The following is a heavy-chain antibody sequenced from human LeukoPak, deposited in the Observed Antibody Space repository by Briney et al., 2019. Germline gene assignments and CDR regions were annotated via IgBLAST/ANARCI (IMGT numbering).Heavy chain of an antibody. CDR3: ARDRGYCSSVSCPGVDV. D-gene: IGHD2-15*01. J-gene: IGHJ6*04. Sequence: PSETLSLTCAASGGSFSGYYWSWIRQPPGKGLEWIGEINHSGSTNYNPSLKGRVTISVDTSNNQFSLKLSSVTAADTAVYYCARDRGYCSSVSCPGVDVWGKGTTVTVSS. CDR1: GGSFSGYY. CDR2: INHSGST. V-gene: IGHV4-34*01.